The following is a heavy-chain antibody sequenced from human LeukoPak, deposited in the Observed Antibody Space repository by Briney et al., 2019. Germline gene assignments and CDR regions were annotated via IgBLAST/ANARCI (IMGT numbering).Heavy chain of an antibody. CDR1: GYTFTSYY. V-gene: IGHV1-46*01. CDR2: INPSGGST. Sequence: ASVKVSCKASGYTFTSYYMHWVRQAPGQGLEWMGIINPSGGSTSYAQKFQGRVTMTRDTSTSTVYMELSSLRSEDTAVYYCARDKVLLWFGEFNPYYGMDVWGQGTTVTDSS. D-gene: IGHD3-10*01. CDR3: ARDKVLLWFGEFNPYYGMDV. J-gene: IGHJ6*02.